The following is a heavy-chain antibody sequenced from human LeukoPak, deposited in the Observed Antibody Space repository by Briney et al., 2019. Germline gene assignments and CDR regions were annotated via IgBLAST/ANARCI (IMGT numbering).Heavy chain of an antibody. Sequence: GRSLRLSCAASGFTFDDYAMHWVRQAPGKGLEWVSGISWNGGSIGYADSVKGRFTISRDNAKNSLYLQMNILRAEDTALYYFAKETYSTSLTGFDHWGQGTLVSVS. J-gene: IGHJ4*02. CDR2: ISWNGGSI. D-gene: IGHD6-13*01. CDR1: GFTFDDYA. V-gene: IGHV3-9*01. CDR3: AKETYSTSLTGFDH.